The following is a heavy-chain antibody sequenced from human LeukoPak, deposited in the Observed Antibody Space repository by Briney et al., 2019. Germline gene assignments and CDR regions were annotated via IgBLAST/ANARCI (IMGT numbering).Heavy chain of an antibody. CDR1: GYTFTNYY. V-gene: IGHV1-2*02. CDR3: ARGGSGYFTVDDY. J-gene: IGHJ4*02. D-gene: IGHD3-22*01. Sequence: ASVKVSCRASGYTFTNYYIHWVRQAPGQGLEWMGWINPNSGGTNYAQKFQGRVTMTRDTSISTAYMELSRLRSDDTAVYYCARGGSGYFTVDDYWGQGTLVTVSS. CDR2: INPNSGGT.